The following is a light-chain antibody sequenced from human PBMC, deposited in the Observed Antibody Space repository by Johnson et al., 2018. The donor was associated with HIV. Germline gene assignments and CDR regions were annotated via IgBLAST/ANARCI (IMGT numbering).Light chain of an antibody. Sequence: QSVLTQPPSVSAAPGQKVTISCSGSSSNIGNNYVSWYQQLPGTAPKLLIYDNNKLPSGIPDRFSGSKSGTSATLGITGLQTGDEADYYCGTWDSSLGAFFGTGTKVTVL. CDR2: DNN. J-gene: IGLJ1*01. CDR1: SSNIGNNY. V-gene: IGLV1-51*01. CDR3: GTWDSSLGAF.